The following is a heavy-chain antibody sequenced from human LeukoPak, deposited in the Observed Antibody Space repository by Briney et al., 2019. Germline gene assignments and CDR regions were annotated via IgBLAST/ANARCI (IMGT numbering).Heavy chain of an antibody. CDR3: ARLQLDITTYYYYYMDV. D-gene: IGHD3-3*01. V-gene: IGHV3-48*01. CDR1: GFTFSSYS. J-gene: IGHJ6*03. Sequence: TGGSLRLSCAASGFTFSSYSMNWVRQAPGKGLEWVSYISSSSSTIYYADSVKGRFTISRDNAKNSLYLQMNSLRAEDTAVYYCARLQLDITTYYYYYMDVWGKGTTVTVSS. CDR2: ISSSSSTI.